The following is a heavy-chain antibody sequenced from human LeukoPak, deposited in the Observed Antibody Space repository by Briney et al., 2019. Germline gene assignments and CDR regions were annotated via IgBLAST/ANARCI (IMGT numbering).Heavy chain of an antibody. Sequence: GGSLRLSCAASGFAFSSYWMSWVRLAPGKGLEWVANIKGDGSEKWYADSVKGRFTISRDNAQNSVHLQMNSLRAEDTAVYHCARDEYRSRWLHPWGQGTLVTVTS. D-gene: IGHD5-24*01. CDR2: IKGDGSEK. CDR1: GFAFSSYW. V-gene: IGHV3-7*01. J-gene: IGHJ5*02. CDR3: ARDEYRSRWLHP.